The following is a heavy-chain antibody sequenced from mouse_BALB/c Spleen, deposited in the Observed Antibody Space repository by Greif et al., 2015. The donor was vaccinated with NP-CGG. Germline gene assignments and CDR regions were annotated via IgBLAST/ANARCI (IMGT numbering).Heavy chain of an antibody. Sequence: VQLQESGAELVKPGASVKLSCKASGYTFTSYYMYWVKQRPGQGLEWIGEINPSNGGTNFNEKFKSKATLTVDKSSSTAYMQLSSLTSEDSAVYYCTRMIYDGYSWYFDVWGAGTTVTVSS. J-gene: IGHJ1*01. CDR3: TRMIYDGYSWYFDV. V-gene: IGHV1S81*02. CDR2: INPSNGGT. CDR1: GYTFTSYY. D-gene: IGHD2-3*01.